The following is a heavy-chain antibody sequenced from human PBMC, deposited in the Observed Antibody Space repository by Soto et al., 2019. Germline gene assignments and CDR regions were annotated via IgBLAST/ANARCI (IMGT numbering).Heavy chain of an antibody. V-gene: IGHV3-30*18. CDR2: FSYDGSYK. D-gene: IGHD3-22*01. CDR3: AKSPGMYYYDSSGYYHYDD. Sequence: GGSLRLSCAASGFTFSNYGMHWVRQVPGKGLEWVAVFSYDGSYKYYADSVKGRFTISRDNSKNTLFLQMDSLRAEDTAVYYCAKSPGMYYYDSSGYYHYDDWGQGTLVTVSS. J-gene: IGHJ4*02. CDR1: GFTFSNYG.